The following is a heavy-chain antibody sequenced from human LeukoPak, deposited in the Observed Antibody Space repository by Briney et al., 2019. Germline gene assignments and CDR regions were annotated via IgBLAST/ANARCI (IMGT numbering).Heavy chain of an antibody. CDR1: GFPFSDSW. V-gene: IGHV3-7*01. CDR2: IKQDGSEK. CDR3: SRRHDY. Sequence: GGSLRLSCAASGFPFSDSWMDWVRQAPGKGMEWVANIKQDGSEKHYADSVKGRFTISRDNAKNSLFLQMNGLRAEDTAVYYCSRRHDYWGQGALVTVSS. J-gene: IGHJ4*02.